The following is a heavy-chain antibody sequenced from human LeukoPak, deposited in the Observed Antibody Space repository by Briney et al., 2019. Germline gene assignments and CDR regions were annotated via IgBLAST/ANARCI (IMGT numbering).Heavy chain of an antibody. CDR3: AKDLGRYFDWLFHDAFDI. V-gene: IGHV3-23*01. J-gene: IGHJ3*02. D-gene: IGHD3-9*01. CDR2: ISGSGGST. CDR1: GFTFSSYG. Sequence: PGGSLRLSCAASGFTFSSYGMSWVRQAPGKGLEWVSAISGSGGSTYYADSVKGRFTISRDNSKNTLYLQMNSLRAEDTAVYYCAKDLGRYFDWLFHDAFDIWGQGTMVTVSS.